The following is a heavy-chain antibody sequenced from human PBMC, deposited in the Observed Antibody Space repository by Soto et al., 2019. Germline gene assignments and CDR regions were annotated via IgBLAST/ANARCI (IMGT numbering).Heavy chain of an antibody. V-gene: IGHV4-39*01. J-gene: IGHJ6*02. CDR3: ARHDPPANGYNYWRYYYYGMDV. CDR2: IYYSGST. CDR1: GGSISSSSYY. D-gene: IGHD5-12*01. Sequence: PSETLSLTCTVSGGSISSSSYYWGWIRQPPGKGLEWIGSIYYSGSTYYNPSLKSRVTISVDTSKNQFSLKLSSVTAADTAVYYCARHDPPANGYNYWRYYYYGMDVWGQGTTVT.